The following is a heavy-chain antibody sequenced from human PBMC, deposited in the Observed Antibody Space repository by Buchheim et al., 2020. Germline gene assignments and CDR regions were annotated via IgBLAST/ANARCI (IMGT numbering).Heavy chain of an antibody. J-gene: IGHJ4*02. V-gene: IGHV3-30*18. CDR3: AKSQWELPVG. Sequence: QVQLVESGGGVVQPGRSLRLSCAASGFTFSSYGMHWVRQAPGKGLEWVAVISYDGSNKYYADSVKGRFTISRDNSKNTLYLQMNSLRAEDTAVYYCAKSQWELPVGWGQGTL. D-gene: IGHD1-26*01. CDR2: ISYDGSNK. CDR1: GFTFSSYG.